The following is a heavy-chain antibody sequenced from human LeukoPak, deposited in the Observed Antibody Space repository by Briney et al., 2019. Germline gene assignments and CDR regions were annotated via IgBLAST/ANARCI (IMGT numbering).Heavy chain of an antibody. D-gene: IGHD6-13*01. CDR2: ISYDGSNK. Sequence: GRSLRLSCAASGFTFSSYGMHWVRQAPGKGLEWVAVISYDGSNKYYADSVKGRFTISRDNSKNTLYLQMNSLRAEDTAVYYCAKDIRWELAAAGVFDYWGQETLVTVSS. J-gene: IGHJ4*02. CDR1: GFTFSSYG. V-gene: IGHV3-30*18. CDR3: AKDIRWELAAAGVFDY.